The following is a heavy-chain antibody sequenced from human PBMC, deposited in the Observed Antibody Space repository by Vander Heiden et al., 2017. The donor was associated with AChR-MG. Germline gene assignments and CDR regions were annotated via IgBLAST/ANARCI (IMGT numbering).Heavy chain of an antibody. CDR3: ATSDYYDSRAWDAFDI. Sequence: QVQLVQSGAEVKKPGASVKVSCKVSGYTLTELSMHWVRQAPGKGLEWMGGFDPEDGETIYAQKFQGRVTMTEDTSTDTAYMELSSLRSEDTAVYYCATSDYYDSRAWDAFDIWGQGTMVTVSS. J-gene: IGHJ3*02. CDR1: GYTLTELS. V-gene: IGHV1-24*01. CDR2: FDPEDGET. D-gene: IGHD3-22*01.